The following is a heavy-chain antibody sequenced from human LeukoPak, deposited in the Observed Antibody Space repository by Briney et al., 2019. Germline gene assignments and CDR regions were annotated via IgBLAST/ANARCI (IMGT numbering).Heavy chain of an antibody. CDR3: AQGVEYMDV. J-gene: IGHJ6*03. Sequence: GGSLRLSCAASGFTFSSYEMNWVRQAPGKGLEWVSYISSIGSTIYYADSVKGRFTISRDNSKNTLYLQMNSLRPEDTAVYYCAQGVEYMDVRGKGTTVTISS. D-gene: IGHD1-1*01. CDR2: ISSIGSTI. V-gene: IGHV3-48*03. CDR1: GFTFSSYE.